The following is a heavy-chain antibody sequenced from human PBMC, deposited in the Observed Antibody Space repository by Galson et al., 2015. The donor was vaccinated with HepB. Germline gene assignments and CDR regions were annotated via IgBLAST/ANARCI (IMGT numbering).Heavy chain of an antibody. Sequence: SVKVSCKASGYTFTSYGISWVRQAPGQGLEWMGWISAYNGNTNYAQKLQGRVTMTTDTSTSTAYMELRSLRSDDTAVYYCARDRWDYYDSSGYYDYYFDYWGQGTLVTVSS. CDR3: ARDRWDYYDSSGYYDYYFDY. D-gene: IGHD3-22*01. CDR1: GYTFTSYG. J-gene: IGHJ4*02. CDR2: ISAYNGNT. V-gene: IGHV1-18*01.